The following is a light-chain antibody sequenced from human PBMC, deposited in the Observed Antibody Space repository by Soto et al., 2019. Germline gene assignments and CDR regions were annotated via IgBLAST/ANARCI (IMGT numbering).Light chain of an antibody. CDR2: EVS. Sequence: QSVLTQSPSASGSPGQSVTISCTGTSSDVGGHNYVSWYQHHPGKAPKLIIYEVSKRPSGVPDRFSGSKSANTASLTVSGLQAEDEAFYYCSSTAGNNNLVFGGGTQLTVL. CDR1: SSDVGGHNY. V-gene: IGLV2-8*01. J-gene: IGLJ3*02. CDR3: SSTAGNNNLV.